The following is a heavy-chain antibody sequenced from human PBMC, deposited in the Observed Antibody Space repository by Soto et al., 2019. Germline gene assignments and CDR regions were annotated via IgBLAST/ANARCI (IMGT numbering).Heavy chain of an antibody. CDR1: GFTVGISY. J-gene: IGHJ4*02. CDR3: AKDWRLCSGGSCYPY. V-gene: IGHV3-53*01. CDR2: IYSDGYT. Sequence: AGGSLRLSCAASGFTVGISYMTWVRQIPGKGLEWVSIIYSDGYTYYADSVKGRFTISRDNSKNTLYLQVNSLRAEDTAVYYCAKDWRLCSGGSCYPYWGQGTLVTVSS. D-gene: IGHD2-15*01.